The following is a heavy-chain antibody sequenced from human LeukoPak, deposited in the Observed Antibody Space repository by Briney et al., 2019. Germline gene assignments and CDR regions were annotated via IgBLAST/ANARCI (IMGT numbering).Heavy chain of an antibody. CDR1: GFTFGDSV. Sequence: GGSLRLSCAASGFTFGDSVMYWVRQAPGKGLEWVSGISGKSDSIVYAGSVRGRFTISRDNAKNSLYLQMNSLRAEDTALYYCAKDKFKYGDYVGGFDPWGQGTLVTVSS. V-gene: IGHV3-9*01. CDR2: ISGKSDSI. D-gene: IGHD4-17*01. CDR3: AKDKFKYGDYVGGFDP. J-gene: IGHJ5*02.